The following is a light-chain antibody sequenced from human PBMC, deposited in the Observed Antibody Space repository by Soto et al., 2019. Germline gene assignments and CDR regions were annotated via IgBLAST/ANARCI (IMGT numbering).Light chain of an antibody. CDR2: GVS. CDR1: QDIRGA. V-gene: IGKV1-13*02. Sequence: AIQVTQSPSSLSASVGDRVTITCRASQDIRGALAWYQQKPGKATKLLIYGVSTVQSGVPSRFSGRGSGTEFTLTITSLQPEDFATYYCQQFNIYPITFGQGTRLDI. CDR3: QQFNIYPIT. J-gene: IGKJ5*01.